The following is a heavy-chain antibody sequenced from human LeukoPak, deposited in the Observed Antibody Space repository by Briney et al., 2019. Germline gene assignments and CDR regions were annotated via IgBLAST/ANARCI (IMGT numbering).Heavy chain of an antibody. CDR1: GFTFSSYW. CDR3: AKDRGFYGSGSYYFDY. J-gene: IGHJ4*02. V-gene: IGHV3-7*01. D-gene: IGHD3-10*01. Sequence: GGSLRLSCAASGFTFSSYWMSWVRQAPGTGLEWVATIGQDVSETYYVDSVKGRFTISRDNTKNSLFLQMSSLRAEDTAVYYCAKDRGFYGSGSYYFDYWGQGTLVTVSS. CDR2: IGQDVSET.